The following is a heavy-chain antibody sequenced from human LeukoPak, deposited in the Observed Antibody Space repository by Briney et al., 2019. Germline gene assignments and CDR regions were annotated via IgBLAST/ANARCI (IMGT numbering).Heavy chain of an antibody. Sequence: GGSLRLSCAASGFTFSNYWMHWVRQAPGKGLVWFSRINSDGRSTNYADSVKGRFTISRDNAKNTLFLQMNSLRAEDAAVYYCARDLSSSGWSFDYWGQGTLVTVSS. CDR1: GFTFSNYW. V-gene: IGHV3-74*01. D-gene: IGHD6-19*01. CDR2: INSDGRST. CDR3: ARDLSSSGWSFDY. J-gene: IGHJ4*02.